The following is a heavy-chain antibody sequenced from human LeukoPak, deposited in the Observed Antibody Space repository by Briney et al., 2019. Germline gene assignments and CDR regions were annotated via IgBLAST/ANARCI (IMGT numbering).Heavy chain of an antibody. D-gene: IGHD1-26*01. V-gene: IGHV4-30-4*08. Sequence: SETLSLTCTVSGGSISSGDYYWSWIRQPPGKGLEWIGYIYYSGSTYYNPSLKSRVTISVDRSKNQFSLKLSSVTAADTAVYYCARGQWELLQFAFDIWGQGTMVTVSS. CDR3: ARGQWELLQFAFDI. J-gene: IGHJ3*02. CDR2: IYYSGST. CDR1: GGSISSGDYY.